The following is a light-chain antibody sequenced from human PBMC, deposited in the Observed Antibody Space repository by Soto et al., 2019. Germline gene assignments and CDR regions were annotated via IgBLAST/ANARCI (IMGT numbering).Light chain of an antibody. CDR2: DVS. V-gene: IGLV2-14*01. Sequence: QSALTQPASVSGSPGQSITFSCTGTISDVGGYGSVSCYQQYPGTAPKLIIYDVSNRPSGVSNRFSGSKSGNTASLIISGRQAEDEADYYCSSYSSTTPRVVFGGGTKLTVL. CDR1: ISDVGGYGS. CDR3: SSYSSTTPRVV. J-gene: IGLJ2*01.